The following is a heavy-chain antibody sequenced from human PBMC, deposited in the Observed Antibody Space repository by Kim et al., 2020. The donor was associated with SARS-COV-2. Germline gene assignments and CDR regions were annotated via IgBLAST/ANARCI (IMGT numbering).Heavy chain of an antibody. CDR1: GFTFSSYS. CDR3: ARAEWELLLYYYYGMDV. V-gene: IGHV3-48*01. D-gene: IGHD1-26*01. Sequence: GGSLRLSCAASGFTFSSYSMNWVRQAPGKGLEWVSYISGTSSTIYYADSVKGRFTISRDNAKNSLYLQMNSLRAEDTAVYYCARAEWELLLYYYYGMDVWGQGTKVTVSS. J-gene: IGHJ6*02. CDR2: ISGTSSTI.